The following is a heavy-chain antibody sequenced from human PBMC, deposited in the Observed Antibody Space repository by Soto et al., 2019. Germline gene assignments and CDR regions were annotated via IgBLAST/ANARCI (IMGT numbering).Heavy chain of an antibody. D-gene: IGHD6-19*01. Sequence: GGSLRLSCAASGFTFSSYSMNWVRQAPGKGLEWVSSISSSSSYIYYADSVKGRFTISRDNAKNSLYLQMNSLSAADTAVYYCARDSSGCLDYWGPGTLVTVSS. CDR2: ISSSSSYI. V-gene: IGHV3-21*01. CDR1: GFTFSSYS. CDR3: ARDSSGCLDY. J-gene: IGHJ4*02.